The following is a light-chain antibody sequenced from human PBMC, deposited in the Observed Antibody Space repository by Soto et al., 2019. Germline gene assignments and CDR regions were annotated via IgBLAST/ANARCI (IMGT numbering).Light chain of an antibody. CDR1: QSVSSY. CDR2: DAS. V-gene: IGKV3-15*01. CDR3: QQYSNWPPLYT. J-gene: IGKJ2*01. Sequence: EILMTQSPATLAVSPGERATLSCRASQSVSSYLAWYQQKPGLPPRLLIYDASTRATGIPDRFSGSGAGTDFPLSISSLQSADFAVYYCQQYSNWPPLYTFGRGTKLEIK.